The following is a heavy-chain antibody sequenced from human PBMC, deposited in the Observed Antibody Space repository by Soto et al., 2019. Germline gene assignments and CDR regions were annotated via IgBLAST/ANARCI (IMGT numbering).Heavy chain of an antibody. J-gene: IGHJ3*02. Sequence: SDTLSLTCTVSGGSISIYYWSWIRQPPGRGLEWIGYIYYSGSTNYNPSLKSRVTISVDTSKNQFSLKLSSVTAADTAVYYCASRHRYAFAIWGQGTIVT. D-gene: IGHD3-16*02. CDR3: ASRHRYAFAI. CDR1: GGSISIYY. V-gene: IGHV4-59*01. CDR2: IYYSGST.